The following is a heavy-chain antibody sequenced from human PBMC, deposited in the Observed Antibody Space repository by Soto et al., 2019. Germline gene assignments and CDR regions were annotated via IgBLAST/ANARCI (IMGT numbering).Heavy chain of an antibody. CDR1: GASMTNNN. J-gene: IGHJ5*02. CDR2: VSGPGSP. CDR3: ARAYWHHTWGSIAAAFDP. V-gene: IGHV4-4*07. Sequence: RSKTLSLTCTVPGASMTNNNGNWVRQSAGGGLEYIGRVSGPGSPAYNPSLKSRVTVSLDWSETQFSLKLTSVTVADTAVYYCARAYWHHTWGSIAAAFDPWGQGTLVTVSS. D-gene: IGHD3-16*01.